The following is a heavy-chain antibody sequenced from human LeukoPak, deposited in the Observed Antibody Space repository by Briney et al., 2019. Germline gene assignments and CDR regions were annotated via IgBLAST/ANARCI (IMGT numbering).Heavy chain of an antibody. V-gene: IGHV3-7*01. J-gene: IGHJ6*02. Sequence: PGGSLRLSCAASGFTFSSYWMSWVRQAPGKGLEWVANIKQDGSEKYSVDSVKGRFTISRDNAKNSLYLQMNSLRAEDTAVYYCARERLGYCSSTSCYYYGMDVWGQGTTVTVSS. D-gene: IGHD2-2*01. CDR3: ARERLGYCSSTSCYYYGMDV. CDR2: IKQDGSEK. CDR1: GFTFSSYW.